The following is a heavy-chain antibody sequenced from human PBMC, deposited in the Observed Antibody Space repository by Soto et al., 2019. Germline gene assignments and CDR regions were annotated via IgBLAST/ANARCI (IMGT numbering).Heavy chain of an antibody. CDR2: IDPSDSYT. J-gene: IGHJ6*02. Sequence: GESLKISCQGSGYTFTSYWISWVRQMPGKGLEWMGRIDPSDSYTNYSPSFQGHVTISADKSISTAYLQWSSLKASDTAMYYCAWGIVVVPATASYYYYGMDVWGQGTTVTVSS. D-gene: IGHD2-2*01. CDR3: AWGIVVVPATASYYYYGMDV. CDR1: GYTFTSYW. V-gene: IGHV5-10-1*01.